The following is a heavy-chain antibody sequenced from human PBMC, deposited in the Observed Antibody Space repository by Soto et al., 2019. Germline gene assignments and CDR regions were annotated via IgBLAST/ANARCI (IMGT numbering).Heavy chain of an antibody. Sequence: PSETLSLTCTVSGDSIRRYSWRWIRQPPGKGLEWIGNIHYNGNTRYSPSLKSRVTMSVDTSKNHFSLKLISVTTADTAVYFCASRRRASGFLPWCKGT. CDR2: IHYNGNT. J-gene: IGHJ5*02. CDR1: GDSIRRYS. D-gene: IGHD1-1*01. CDR3: ASRRRASGFLP. V-gene: IGHV4-59*01.